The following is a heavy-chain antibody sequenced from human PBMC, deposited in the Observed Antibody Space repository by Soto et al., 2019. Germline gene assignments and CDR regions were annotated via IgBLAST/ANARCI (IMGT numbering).Heavy chain of an antibody. V-gene: IGHV3-33*01. D-gene: IGHD5-18*01. Sequence: PGGSLRLSCAASGFTFSSYGMHWVRQAPGKGLEWVAVIWYDGSNKYYADSVKGRFTISRDNSKNTLYLQMNSLRAEDTAVYYCARGIPYSSAFDIWGQGTMVTVSS. CDR2: IWYDGSNK. CDR3: ARGIPYSSAFDI. CDR1: GFTFSSYG. J-gene: IGHJ3*02.